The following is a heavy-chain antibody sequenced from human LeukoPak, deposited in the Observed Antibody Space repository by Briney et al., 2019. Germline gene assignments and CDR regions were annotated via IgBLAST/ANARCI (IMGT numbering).Heavy chain of an antibody. V-gene: IGHV1-2*06. Sequence: GASVKVSCKASGYTFTGYYMHWVRQAPGQGLEWMGRINPNSGGTSYAQKFQGRVTMTRDTSISTAYMELSRLRSDDTAVYYCARDGGIAARQVDYWGQGTLVTVSS. CDR1: GYTFTGYY. J-gene: IGHJ4*02. CDR2: INPNSGGT. CDR3: ARDGGIAARQVDY. D-gene: IGHD6-6*01.